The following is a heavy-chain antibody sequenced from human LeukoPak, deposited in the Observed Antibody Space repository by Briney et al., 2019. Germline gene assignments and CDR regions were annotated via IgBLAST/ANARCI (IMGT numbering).Heavy chain of an antibody. CDR1: GGSISSYY. CDR2: IYYSGST. CDR3: ARGRQRLAY. J-gene: IGHJ4*02. Sequence: SETLSLTCTVSGGSISSYYWSWIRQPPGKGLEWIGYIYYSGSTNYNPSLKSRVTISVDTSKNQFSLKLSSVTVADTAVYYCARGRQRLAYWGQGTLVTVSS. D-gene: IGHD6-25*01. V-gene: IGHV4-59*01.